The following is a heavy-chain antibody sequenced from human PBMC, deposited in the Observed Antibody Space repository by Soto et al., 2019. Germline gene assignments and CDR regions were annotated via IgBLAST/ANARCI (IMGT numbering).Heavy chain of an antibody. CDR2: IKQDGSEK. Sequence: GGSLRLSCAASGFTLSDHWMSWVRQAPGRGLEWVANIKQDGSEKNYVDTVLGRFTISRDNAQNSLYLQMNSLRAEDTAVYYCAREYVYVDHSYFQLWGQGTLVTVSS. J-gene: IGHJ1*01. CDR3: AREYVYVDHSYFQL. CDR1: GFTLSDHW. D-gene: IGHD4-17*01. V-gene: IGHV3-7*05.